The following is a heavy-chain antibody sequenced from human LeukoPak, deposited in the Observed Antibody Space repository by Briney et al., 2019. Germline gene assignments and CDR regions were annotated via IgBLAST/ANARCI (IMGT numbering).Heavy chain of an antibody. CDR2: VSYDGSNK. Sequence: GGSLRLSCAASGFTFSSFGMHWVRQAPGKGLEWVAVVSYDGSNKYYAGSVKGRFTISRDNSKNTLYLQMNSLTTEDTAVYHCAKDQSILWFAFGYWGQGTLVTVSS. V-gene: IGHV3-30*18. CDR3: AKDQSILWFAFGY. J-gene: IGHJ4*02. CDR1: GFTFSSFG. D-gene: IGHD3-10*01.